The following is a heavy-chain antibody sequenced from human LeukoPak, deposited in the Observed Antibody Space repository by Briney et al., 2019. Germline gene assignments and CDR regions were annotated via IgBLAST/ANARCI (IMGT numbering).Heavy chain of an antibody. CDR2: ISGSGGST. D-gene: IGHD4-17*01. V-gene: IGHV3-23*01. J-gene: IGHJ4*02. Sequence: QTGGSLRLSCAASGFTFSSYAMSWVRQAPGKGLEWVSAISGSGGSTYYADSVKGRFTISRDNSKNTLYLQMNSLRAEDTAVYYCAKDLLDYGDYYFDYWGQGTLVTVSS. CDR3: AKDLLDYGDYYFDY. CDR1: GFTFSSYA.